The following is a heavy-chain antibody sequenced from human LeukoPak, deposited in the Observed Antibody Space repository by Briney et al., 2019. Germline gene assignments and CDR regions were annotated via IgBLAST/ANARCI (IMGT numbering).Heavy chain of an antibody. CDR3: ARDGNGSGTPPAY. V-gene: IGHV3-74*01. CDR1: GFTFSSYC. J-gene: IGHJ4*02. Sequence: SGGSLSLSCAASGFTFSSYCVHWVRQAPGKGLVWVSRIYTDGNSTIYADSVKGRFTISRDNAKNTLYLQMNSLRAEDTAVYYCARDGNGSGTPPAYWGQGTLVTVSS. D-gene: IGHD6-19*01. CDR2: IYTDGNST.